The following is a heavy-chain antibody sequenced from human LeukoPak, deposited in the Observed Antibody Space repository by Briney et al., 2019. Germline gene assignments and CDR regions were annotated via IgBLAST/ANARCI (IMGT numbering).Heavy chain of an antibody. D-gene: IGHD3-3*01. V-gene: IGHV3-49*04. CDR2: IRSKAYGGTT. Sequence: GRSLRLSCTASGFTFGDYAMSWVRQAPGKGLEWVGFIRSKAYGGTTEYAASVKGRFTISRDDSKSIAYLQMNSLKTEDTAVYYCTRDRTVGVTADAFDIWGQGTRPTVSS. CDR1: GFTFGDYA. J-gene: IGHJ3*02. CDR3: TRDRTVGVTADAFDI.